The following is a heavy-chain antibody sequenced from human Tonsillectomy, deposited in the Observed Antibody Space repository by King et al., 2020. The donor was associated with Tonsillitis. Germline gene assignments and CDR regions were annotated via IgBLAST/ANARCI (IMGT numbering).Heavy chain of an antibody. V-gene: IGHV3-21*01. Sequence: QLVESGGGLVKPGGSLRLSCAASGFTFGDYTMNWVRQAPGGGLEWVSSLSSSTTYIYYSDSWRGRFTISRDNAKNSQYLQMNSLRAEDTAVYFCARDQGGVEWLLTALFDFWGQGTLVTVSS. CDR3: ARDQGGVEWLLTALFDF. CDR1: GFTFGDYT. J-gene: IGHJ4*02. CDR2: LSSSTTYI. D-gene: IGHD3-3*01.